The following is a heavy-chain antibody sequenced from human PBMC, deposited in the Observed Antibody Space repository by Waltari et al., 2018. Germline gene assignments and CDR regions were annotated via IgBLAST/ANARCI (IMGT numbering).Heavy chain of an antibody. CDR2: ISSSSLYM. Sequence: EVQLVASGGGVVKAGGTRRRSGAAFGFTFSTYSMNWVRQAPGKGLEWVSSISSSSLYMSYADSVKGRVTISRDNAKNSLYLQMNSLRVEDTAVYYCARSSTTVTTFGWGQGTLVTVSS. J-gene: IGHJ4*02. CDR1: GFTFSTYS. D-gene: IGHD4-17*01. V-gene: IGHV3-21*01. CDR3: ARSSTTVTTFG.